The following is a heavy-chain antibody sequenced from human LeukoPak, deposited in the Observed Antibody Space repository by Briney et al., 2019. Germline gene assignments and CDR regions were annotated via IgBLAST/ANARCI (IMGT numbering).Heavy chain of an antibody. Sequence: PGGSLRLSCAASGFTVSSNYMSWVRQAPGKGLEWVSVIYRGGSTYYADSVKGRFTISRDNSKNTLYLQMNSLTAEDTAVYYCARDDYGDQTDYWGQGALVTVSS. D-gene: IGHD4-17*01. V-gene: IGHV3-66*01. CDR1: GFTVSSNY. CDR3: ARDDYGDQTDY. J-gene: IGHJ4*02. CDR2: IYRGGST.